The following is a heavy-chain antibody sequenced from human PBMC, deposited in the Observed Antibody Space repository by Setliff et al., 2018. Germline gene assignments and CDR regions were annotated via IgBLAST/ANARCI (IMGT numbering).Heavy chain of an antibody. CDR1: GGSISSRSYY. J-gene: IGHJ4*02. CDR2: IYQSGNT. V-gene: IGHV4-39*01. Sequence: SETLSLTCTVSGGSISSRSYYWGWIRQPPGKGLEWIGSIYQSGNTYYNPSLESRVTISVDTSKNQFSLRLTSVTAADTASYFCARQGGRLFDNWGQGTLVTVSS. CDR3: ARQGGRLFDN.